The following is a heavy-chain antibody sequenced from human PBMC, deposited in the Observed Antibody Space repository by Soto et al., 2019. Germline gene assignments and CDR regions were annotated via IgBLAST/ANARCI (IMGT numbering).Heavy chain of an antibody. J-gene: IGHJ4*02. CDR3: VKGLNYNFDNIGFHG. CDR1: GFTFDDYA. CDR2: ISWNSGSA. D-gene: IGHD3-22*01. V-gene: IGHV3-9*01. Sequence: SLRLSCAASGFTFDDYAMHGVRQLPGKGLEWVSGISWNSGSAAYMDSVKGRFLISRDNAKKSLFLQMRSLRPEDTALYYCVKGLNYNFDNIGFHGWGQGTLVTVSS.